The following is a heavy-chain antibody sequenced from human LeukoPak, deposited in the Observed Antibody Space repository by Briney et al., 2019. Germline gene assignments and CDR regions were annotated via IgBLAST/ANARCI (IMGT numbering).Heavy chain of an antibody. CDR2: INHSGST. Sequence: PSETLSLTCAVYGGSFSGYYWSWIRQPPGKGLEWIGEINHSGSTNYNPSLKSRVTISVDTSKNQFSLKLSSVTAADTAVYYCARGEASSGYYHITYYFDYWGQGTLVTVSS. D-gene: IGHD3-22*01. CDR1: GGSFSGYY. CDR3: ARGEASSGYYHITYYFDY. V-gene: IGHV4-34*01. J-gene: IGHJ4*02.